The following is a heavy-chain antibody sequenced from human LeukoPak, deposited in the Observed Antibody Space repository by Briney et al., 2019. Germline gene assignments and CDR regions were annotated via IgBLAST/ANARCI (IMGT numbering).Heavy chain of an antibody. Sequence: PGGSLRLSCAASGFTSSRDSMNWVRQAPGKGLEWVSYINGGGSPIFYADSVRGRFTISRDNAKNSLHLQMNSLRAEDTAVYYCVRDNPRCCGVIPANIDDYWGQGTLVTVSS. J-gene: IGHJ4*02. CDR2: INGGGSPI. CDR3: VRDNPRCCGVIPANIDDY. V-gene: IGHV3-48*01. D-gene: IGHD2-21*01. CDR1: GFTSSRDS.